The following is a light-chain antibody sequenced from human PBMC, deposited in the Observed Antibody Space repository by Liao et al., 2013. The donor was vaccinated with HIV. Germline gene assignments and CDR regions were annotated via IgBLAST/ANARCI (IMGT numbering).Light chain of an antibody. V-gene: IGLV3-21*04. CDR2: YDS. CDR1: NIGSKS. J-gene: IGLJ2*01. Sequence: SYLLTQPPSVSVAPGETARITCGGDNIGSKSVHWYQQKPGQAPVLVIYYDSDRPSGIPERFSGSNSGNTATLTISRVEAGDEADYYCQVWDSSSDPHVVFGGGTKLTVL. CDR3: QVWDSSSDPHVV.